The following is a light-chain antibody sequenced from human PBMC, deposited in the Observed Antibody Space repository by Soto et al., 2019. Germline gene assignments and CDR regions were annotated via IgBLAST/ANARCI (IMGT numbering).Light chain of an antibody. CDR1: QSINSY. Sequence: DIQMTQSPSSLSASVGDRVTVSCRASQSINSYLNWYQQKPGKAPTLLIYSASSLEEGVPSRFSGSGSGTEFTLTISSLQPGDVATYSYQQTYTTPYTLGQGTKLEIK. J-gene: IGKJ2*01. CDR2: SAS. CDR3: QQTYTTPYT. V-gene: IGKV1-39*01.